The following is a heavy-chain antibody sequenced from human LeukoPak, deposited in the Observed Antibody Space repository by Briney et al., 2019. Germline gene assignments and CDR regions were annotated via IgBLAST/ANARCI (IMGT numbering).Heavy chain of an antibody. J-gene: IGHJ6*02. CDR2: ISAYNGNT. D-gene: IGHD3-22*01. CDR3: ARVTCFYDSSGYCDYYYYGMDV. V-gene: IGHV1-18*01. Sequence: ASVKVSCKASGYTFTSYGISWVRQAPGQGLEWIGWISAYNGNTNYAQKLQGRVTMTTDTSTSTAYMELRSLRSDDTAVYYCARVTCFYDSSGYCDYYYYGMDVWGQGTTVTVSS. CDR1: GYTFTSYG.